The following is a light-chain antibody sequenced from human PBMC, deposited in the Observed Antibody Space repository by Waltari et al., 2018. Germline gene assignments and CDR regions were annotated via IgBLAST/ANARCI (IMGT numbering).Light chain of an antibody. CDR3: QHYVRLPAT. J-gene: IGKJ1*01. CDR2: GAS. CDR1: QSVGKF. V-gene: IGKV3-20*01. Sequence: EIVLTQSPGTLSLSPGERATLSCWASQSVGKFLAWYQQKPGQAPRLLMYGASSRATGIPDRFSGSGSGTDFSLTINRLEPEDFAVYYCQHYVRLPATFGQGTKVEI.